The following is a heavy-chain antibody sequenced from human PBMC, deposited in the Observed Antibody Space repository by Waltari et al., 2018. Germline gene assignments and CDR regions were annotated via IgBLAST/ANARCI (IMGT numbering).Heavy chain of an antibody. J-gene: IGHJ4*02. D-gene: IGHD1-26*01. CDR2: INPTSGGT. CDR3: ARDLVVGSGDY. Sequence: QVHLVQSGAEVKKPGASVKVSCKASGYTFTGYQMHWVRQAPGQGLEWMGWINPTSGGTNDAQNFQGRVTITRDTSIRTAYMELSRLRSDDTAMYYCARDLVVGSGDYWGQGTLVTVSS. V-gene: IGHV1-2*02. CDR1: GYTFTGYQ.